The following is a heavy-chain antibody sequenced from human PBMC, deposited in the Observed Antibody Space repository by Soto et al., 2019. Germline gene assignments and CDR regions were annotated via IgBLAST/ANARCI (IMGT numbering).Heavy chain of an antibody. D-gene: IGHD3-10*01. CDR3: ARVASATITGARYYNVMDG. CDR2: ITSSSSTI. V-gene: IGHV3-48*01. J-gene: IGHJ6*02. Sequence: HPGGSLRLSCAASGFIFSSYNMNWFRQAPGKGLEWVSYITSSSSTIYYADSVKGRFTISRDNAKNSLYLQMNSLRAEDTAVYYCARVASATITGARYYNVMDGWGQGTTVTVYS. CDR1: GFIFSSYN.